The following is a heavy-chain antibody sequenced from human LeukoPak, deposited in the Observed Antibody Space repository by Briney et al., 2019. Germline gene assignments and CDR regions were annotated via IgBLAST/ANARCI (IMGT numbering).Heavy chain of an antibody. J-gene: IGHJ4*02. Sequence: PSETLSLTCTVSGGSISSSSYYWGWIRQPPGKGLEWIGSIYYSGSTYYNPSLKSRVTISVDTSKNQFSLKLSSVTAADTAVYYCTRIKYSSGRNYFDYWGQGTLVTVSS. CDR3: TRIKYSSGRNYFDY. CDR2: IYYSGST. D-gene: IGHD6-19*01. CDR1: GGSISSSSYY. V-gene: IGHV4-39*07.